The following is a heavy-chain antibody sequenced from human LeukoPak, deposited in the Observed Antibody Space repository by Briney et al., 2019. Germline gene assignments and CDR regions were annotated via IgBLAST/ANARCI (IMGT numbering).Heavy chain of an antibody. CDR3: ARDYAVTGKFDY. V-gene: IGHV4-34*01. CDR1: GGPFSGYY. J-gene: IGHJ4*02. D-gene: IGHD3-16*01. CDR2: INHSGST. Sequence: SETLSLTCAVYGGPFSGYYWSWLRQPPGKGLEWIGEINHSGSTNYNPSLMSRVTISVDTSKNQFSLKLSSVTAADTAVYYCARDYAVTGKFDYWGQGTLVTVSS.